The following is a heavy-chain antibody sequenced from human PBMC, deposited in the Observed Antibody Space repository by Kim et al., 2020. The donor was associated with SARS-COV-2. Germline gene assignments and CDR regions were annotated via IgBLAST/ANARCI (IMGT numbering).Heavy chain of an antibody. CDR1: GGSISGYY. CDR2: IYSSGNT. Sequence: SETLSLTCTVSGGSISGYYWSWIRQPAGKGLEWIGRIYSSGNTNYNPSLKSRITMSVDTSKNQFSLRLGSVTAADAAVYYCARKGVGAVAGSFDYWGQGTLVTVSS. CDR3: ARKGVGAVAGSFDY. J-gene: IGHJ4*02. D-gene: IGHD6-19*01. V-gene: IGHV4-4*07.